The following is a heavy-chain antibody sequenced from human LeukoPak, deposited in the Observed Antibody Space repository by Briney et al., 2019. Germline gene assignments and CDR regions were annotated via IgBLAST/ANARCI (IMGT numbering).Heavy chain of an antibody. CDR3: ARDSSGWYYFDY. CDR2: ISRSSGSSI. Sequence: GGSLRLSCAASGFTFSSYSMNWVRQAPGKGLEWVSYISRSSGSSIYYADSVKGRFTISRDNAKNSLYLQMNSLRAEDTAVYYCARDSSGWYYFDYWGQGILVTVSS. J-gene: IGHJ4*02. CDR1: GFTFSSYS. V-gene: IGHV3-48*04. D-gene: IGHD6-19*01.